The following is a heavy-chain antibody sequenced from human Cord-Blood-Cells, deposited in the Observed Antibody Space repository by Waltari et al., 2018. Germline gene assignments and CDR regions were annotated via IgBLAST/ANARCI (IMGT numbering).Heavy chain of an antibody. CDR3: ARPGSSWYAFDI. J-gene: IGHJ3*02. CDR2: MNPNSGNT. D-gene: IGHD6-13*01. Sequence: VQLLQSGAEAKKPGASAKASCKASGYTFTSYAIHSVPKATGQGLEGMGWMNPNSGNTGYAQKFQGRVTITRNTPISTAYMELSSLRSEDTAVYYCARPGSSWYAFDIWGQGTMVTVSS. V-gene: IGHV1-8*03. CDR1: GYTFTSYA.